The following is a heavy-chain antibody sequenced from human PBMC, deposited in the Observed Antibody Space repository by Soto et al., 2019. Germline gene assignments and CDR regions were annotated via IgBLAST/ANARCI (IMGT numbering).Heavy chain of an antibody. J-gene: IGHJ6*02. V-gene: IGHV1-2*04. CDR2: INTKSGGT. CDR3: ARAPHFWSGYAGGYGMDV. CDR1: GCTFTGYY. Sequence: QVQLVQSGAEVKKPGVSVKLSCQASGCTFTGYYMHWVRQAPGQGLEWMGWINTKSGGTNYAQKFQGWVTMTRDTSISTAYMELSRLRSDDTAVYYCARAPHFWSGYAGGYGMDVWGQGTTVTVSS. D-gene: IGHD3-3*01.